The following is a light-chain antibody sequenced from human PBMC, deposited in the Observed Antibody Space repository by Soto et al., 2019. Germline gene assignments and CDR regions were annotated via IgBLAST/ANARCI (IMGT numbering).Light chain of an antibody. CDR1: QSVRSSY. Sequence: EIVLTQSPGTLPLSPGERATLSCRASQSVRSSYLAWYQQKPGQAPRLLIYGASSRATGITDRFSGSGSGTDFNLTISRLETEDFAVYYCQQYGSSSITFGQGTRLEIK. CDR2: GAS. CDR3: QQYGSSSIT. J-gene: IGKJ5*01. V-gene: IGKV3-20*01.